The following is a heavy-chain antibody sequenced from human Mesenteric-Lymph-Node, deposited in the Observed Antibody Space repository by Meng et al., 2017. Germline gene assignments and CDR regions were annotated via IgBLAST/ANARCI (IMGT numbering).Heavy chain of an antibody. CDR3: AKDPGATGNG. D-gene: IGHD3-10*01. J-gene: IGHJ4*02. V-gene: IGHV3-23*01. CDR1: GFTFSSYA. Sequence: GESLKISCAASGFTFSSYAMTWVRQVPGKGLEWVSTISGSGASTYYIDSVKGRFTISRDNSKNTLYLQLSSLRAEDTAVYYCAKDPGATGNGWGQGTLVTVSS. CDR2: ISGSGAST.